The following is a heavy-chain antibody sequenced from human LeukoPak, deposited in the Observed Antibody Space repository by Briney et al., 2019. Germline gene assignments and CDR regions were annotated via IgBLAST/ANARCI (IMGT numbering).Heavy chain of an antibody. V-gene: IGHV1-69*05. CDR2: IIPIFGTA. D-gene: IGHD6-25*01. Sequence: SVKVSCKASGGTFSSYAISWVRQAPGQGLEWMGGIIPIFGTANYAQSFQGRVTMTRDTSTSTVYMDLSSLRSEDTAVYYCAREAIAAGKNFDYWGQGTQVTVSS. J-gene: IGHJ4*02. CDR3: AREAIAAGKNFDY. CDR1: GGTFSSYA.